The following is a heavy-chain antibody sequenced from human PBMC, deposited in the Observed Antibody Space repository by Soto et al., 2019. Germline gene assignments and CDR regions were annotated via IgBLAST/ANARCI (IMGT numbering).Heavy chain of an antibody. CDR1: GFTFGSYS. J-gene: IGHJ5*02. CDR2: ILRGGGIV. Sequence: PGGSLRLSCAASGFTFGSYSMNWVRQAPGKGLVWLSFILRGGGIVNYADSVKGRFSISRDIAKNTLYLQMTSLRAEDAAIYYCGRTFRDGLLGLDPWGQGTLVTVSS. CDR3: GRTFRDGLLGLDP. V-gene: IGHV3-48*04. D-gene: IGHD3-16*01.